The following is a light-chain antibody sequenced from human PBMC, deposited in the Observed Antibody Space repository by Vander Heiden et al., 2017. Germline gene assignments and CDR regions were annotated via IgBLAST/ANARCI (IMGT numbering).Light chain of an antibody. CDR1: ELSDKY. J-gene: IGLJ1*01. V-gene: IGLV3-1*01. CDR3: QAWDDSAAV. Sequence: SSALPQPPSVSVSPGQTASITCSGNELSDKYVCWYQQKPRQSPVLLIYKDTKRTAGIPERFSGSNSGNTATLTISGTQAMDEADYYCQAWDDSAAVFGTGTKVTVL. CDR2: KDT.